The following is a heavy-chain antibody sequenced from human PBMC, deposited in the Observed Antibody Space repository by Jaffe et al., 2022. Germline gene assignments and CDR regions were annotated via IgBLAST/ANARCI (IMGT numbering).Heavy chain of an antibody. D-gene: IGHD6-13*01. CDR3: AKGSDSSMVAAMIDY. J-gene: IGHJ4*02. CDR1: GFSFDDYA. V-gene: IGHV3-9*01. Sequence: EVQLVESGGGLVQPGRSLRLSCAASGFSFDDYAMHWVRQAPGKGLEWVSGISWKSGTIGYADSVKGRFTISRDNAKNSLYLQMNSLRGDDTALYYCAKGSDSSMVAAMIDYWGQGTLVTVSS. CDR2: ISWKSGTI.